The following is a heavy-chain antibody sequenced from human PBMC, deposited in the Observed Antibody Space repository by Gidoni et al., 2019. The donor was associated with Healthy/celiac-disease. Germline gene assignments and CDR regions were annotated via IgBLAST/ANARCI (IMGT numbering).Heavy chain of an antibody. Sequence: QVQLQQWGAGLLKPSETLSLTCAVYGGSFSGYYWSWIRQPPGKGREWIGEINHSGSTNYNPSLNSRVTIAVDKSKNQFSLKLSSVTAADTAVYYGARGQYDSSGYAPFTVPDIWVQGKMVTVSS. CDR2: INHSGST. D-gene: IGHD3-22*01. J-gene: IGHJ3*02. CDR3: ARGQYDSSGYAPFTVPDI. V-gene: IGHV4-34*01. CDR1: GGSFSGYY.